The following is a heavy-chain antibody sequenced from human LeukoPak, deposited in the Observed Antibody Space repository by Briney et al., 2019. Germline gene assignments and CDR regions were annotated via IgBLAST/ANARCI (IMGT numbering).Heavy chain of an antibody. CDR2: ISSSSSNI. CDR3: ARIIGDRGGFDY. V-gene: IGHV3-21*01. J-gene: IGHJ4*02. D-gene: IGHD2-21*02. Sequence: GGSLRLSCAASGFTFSSYSMNWVRQAPGKGLEWVSSISSSSSNIYYADSVKGRFTISRDNAKNSLYLQMNSLSAEDTAVYYCARIIGDRGGFDYWGQGTLVTVSS. CDR1: GFTFSSYS.